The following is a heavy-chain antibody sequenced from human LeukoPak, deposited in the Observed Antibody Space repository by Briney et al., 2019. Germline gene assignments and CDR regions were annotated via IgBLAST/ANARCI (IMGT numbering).Heavy chain of an antibody. J-gene: IGHJ4*02. V-gene: IGHV3-21*01. CDR2: ISSSSSYI. D-gene: IGHD4-23*01. CDR1: GFTFSSYS. Sequence: GGSLRLSCAASGFTFSSYSMNWVRQAPGKGLEWVSSISSSSSYIYYADSVKGRFTISRDNAKNSLYLQMNSLRAEDTAVYYCGRDGRTTVVTPSFDYWGQGTLVTVSS. CDR3: GRDGRTTVVTPSFDY.